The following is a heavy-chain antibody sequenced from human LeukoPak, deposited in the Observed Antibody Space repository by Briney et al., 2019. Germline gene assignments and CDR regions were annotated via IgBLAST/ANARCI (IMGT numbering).Heavy chain of an antibody. Sequence: ASVKVSCKASGYTFTSYGISWVRQAPGQGLEWMGWISAYNGNTNYAQKLQGRVTMTTDTSTSTAYMELRSLRSDDTDVYYCARLGDTTFSSNWLELWGQGTLVTVSS. D-gene: IGHD5-24*01. J-gene: IGHJ5*02. CDR3: ARLGDTTFSSNWLEL. CDR1: GYTFTSYG. CDR2: ISAYNGNT. V-gene: IGHV1-18*01.